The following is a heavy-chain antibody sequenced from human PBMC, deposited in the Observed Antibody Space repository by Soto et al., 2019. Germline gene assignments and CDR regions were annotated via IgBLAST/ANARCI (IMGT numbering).Heavy chain of an antibody. J-gene: IGHJ4*02. CDR2: INQDGSGK. CDR1: GFTFSNYL. D-gene: IGHD2-8*02. CDR3: ASGGVWLFDS. V-gene: IGHV3-7*02. Sequence: HPGGSMRLSCTASGFTFSNYLMTWVRQAPGKGLERVANINQDGSGKEYVDSVKGRFTISRDNAKNSMYLQMNSLKGEDTAVDDCASGGVWLFDSCDQGTLVTVSS.